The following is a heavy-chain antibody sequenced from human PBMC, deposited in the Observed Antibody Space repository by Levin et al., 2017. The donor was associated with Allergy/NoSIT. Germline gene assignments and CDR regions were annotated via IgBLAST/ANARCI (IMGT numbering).Heavy chain of an antibody. Sequence: GGSLRLSCAASGFTFSSYWMHWVRQAPGKGLVWVSRINSDGSSTSYADSVKGRFTISRDNAKNTLYLQMNSLRAEDTAVYYCARVDSSSPHFDYWGQGTLVTVSS. CDR2: INSDGSST. CDR1: GFTFSSYW. J-gene: IGHJ4*02. D-gene: IGHD6-13*01. CDR3: ARVDSSSPHFDY. V-gene: IGHV3-74*01.